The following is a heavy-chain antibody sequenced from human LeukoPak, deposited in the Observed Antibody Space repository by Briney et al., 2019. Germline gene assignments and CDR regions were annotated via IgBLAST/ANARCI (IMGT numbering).Heavy chain of an antibody. J-gene: IGHJ4*02. CDR1: GGSISSGDYY. Sequence: SETLSLTCTVSGGSISSGDYYWSWIRQPPGKGLEGIGYIYYSGSTYYNPSLKSRVTISVDTSKNQFSLKLSSVTAADTAVYYCARAGYYYDSSGYYTYFDYWGQGTLVTVSS. V-gene: IGHV4-30-4*08. D-gene: IGHD3-22*01. CDR3: ARAGYYYDSSGYYTYFDY. CDR2: IYYSGST.